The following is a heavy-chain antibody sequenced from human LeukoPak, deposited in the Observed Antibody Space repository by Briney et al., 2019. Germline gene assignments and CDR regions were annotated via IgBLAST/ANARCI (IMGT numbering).Heavy chain of an antibody. D-gene: IGHD6-19*01. J-gene: IGHJ6*02. CDR3: ARDRCSSSGWMGFCYYYYGMDV. V-gene: IGHV1-2*02. CDR1: GYTFTDYY. CDR2: INPNSGGT. Sequence: ASVKVSCKASGYTFTDYYMHWVRQAPGQGLEWMGWINPNSGGTNYAQKFQGRVTMTRDTSISTAYMELSRLRSDDTAVYYCARDRCSSSGWMGFCYYYYGMDVWGQGTTVTVSS.